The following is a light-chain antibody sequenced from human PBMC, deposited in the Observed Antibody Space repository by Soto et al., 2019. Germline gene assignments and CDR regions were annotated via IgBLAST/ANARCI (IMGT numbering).Light chain of an antibody. CDR3: SSYTSSSTGV. CDR1: SSDVGGYNY. CDR2: EVS. V-gene: IGLV2-14*01. J-gene: IGLJ1*01. Sequence: QSVQTQPASVSGSPGQSITISCTGTSSDVGGYNYVSWYQQHPGKAPKLMIYEVSNRPSGVSNRFSGSKSGNTASLTISGLQAEDEADYYCSSYTSSSTGVFGTGTKVTVL.